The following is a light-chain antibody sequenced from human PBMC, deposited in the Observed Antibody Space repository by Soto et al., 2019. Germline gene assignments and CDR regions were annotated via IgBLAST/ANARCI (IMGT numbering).Light chain of an antibody. V-gene: IGKV1-33*01. J-gene: IGKJ5*01. CDR1: QSISSW. CDR2: DAS. Sequence: DIQMTHSPSTLSASVGDRVNITSRASQSISSWLAWYQQKPGKAPKLLIYDASILETGVPSRFSGSGSGTDFTFTISSLQPEDIATYYCQQYENLPVFGQGTRLEIK. CDR3: QQYENLPV.